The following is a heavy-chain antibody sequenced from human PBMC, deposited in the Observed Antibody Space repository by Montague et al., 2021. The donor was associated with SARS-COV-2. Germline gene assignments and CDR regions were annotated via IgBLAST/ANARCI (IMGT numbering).Heavy chain of an antibody. V-gene: IGHV4-61*01. J-gene: IGHJ4*02. CDR3: ARELEIHDFLSGYYIGD. CDR2: IYYSGST. CDR1: GGSVNSGSYH. Sequence: SETLSLTCTVSGGSVNSGSYHWNWIRQPPGKGLEWIGYIYYSGSTSYNPSLKSRATISLDTTKNQFSLNLTSVTAAATALYFCARELEIHDFLSGYYIGDWGQGTLVTVSS. D-gene: IGHD3-3*01.